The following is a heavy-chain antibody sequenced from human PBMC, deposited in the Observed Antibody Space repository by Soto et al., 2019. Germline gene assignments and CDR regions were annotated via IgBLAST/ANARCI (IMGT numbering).Heavy chain of an antibody. D-gene: IGHD2-8*01. CDR2: ISGSGGST. J-gene: IGHJ6*02. Sequence: GGSLRLSCAASGFTFSSYAMSWVRQAPGKGLEWVSAISGSGGSTYYADSMKGRFTISRDNSKNTLYLQMNSLRAEDTAVYYCAKGEEGWLFGTNGVGYYYYYGMDVWGQGTTVTVSS. V-gene: IGHV3-23*01. CDR3: AKGEEGWLFGTNGVGYYYYYGMDV. CDR1: GFTFSSYA.